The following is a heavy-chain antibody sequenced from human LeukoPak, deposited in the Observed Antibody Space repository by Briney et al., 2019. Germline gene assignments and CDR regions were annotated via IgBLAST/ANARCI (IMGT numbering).Heavy chain of an antibody. CDR1: GGTFSSYA. D-gene: IGHD2-15*01. Sequence: SVKVSCKASGGTFSSYAISWGRQGPGQGLEWMGGVIPIFGTANYAQKFQGRVTITTDESTSTAYMELSSLRSEDTAVYYCAIDPGERLGYCSGGSCFYYYMDIWGKGTTVTVSS. CDR2: VIPIFGTA. J-gene: IGHJ6*03. V-gene: IGHV1-69*05. CDR3: AIDPGERLGYCSGGSCFYYYMDI.